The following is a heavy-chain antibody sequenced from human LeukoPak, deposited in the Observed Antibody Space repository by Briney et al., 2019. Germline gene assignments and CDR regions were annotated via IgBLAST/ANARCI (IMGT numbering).Heavy chain of an antibody. CDR2: IDHSGST. CDR3: ASMLAARPFDY. D-gene: IGHD6-6*01. Sequence: TSETLSLTCGVYGGSFSDHYWSWIRQPPEKGLEWIGEIDHSGSTNYNPSLQSRVTISIDTSKNQFSLKLSSVTAADTAVYYCASMLAARPFDYWGQGTLVTVSS. V-gene: IGHV4-34*01. CDR1: GGSFSDHY. J-gene: IGHJ4*02.